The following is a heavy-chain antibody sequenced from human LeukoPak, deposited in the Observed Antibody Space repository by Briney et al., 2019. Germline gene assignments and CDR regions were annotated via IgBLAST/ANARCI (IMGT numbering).Heavy chain of an antibody. CDR2: ISGSGGST. Sequence: PGGSLRLSCAASGFIFSSYAMSWVRQAPGKGLEWVSTISGSGGSTYYADSVKGRFTISRDNSKNTLYLQMNSLRAEDTAVYYCAKGLINDWSALENWGQGTLVTVSS. J-gene: IGHJ4*02. V-gene: IGHV3-23*01. D-gene: IGHD3-9*01. CDR3: AKGLINDWSALEN. CDR1: GFIFSSYA.